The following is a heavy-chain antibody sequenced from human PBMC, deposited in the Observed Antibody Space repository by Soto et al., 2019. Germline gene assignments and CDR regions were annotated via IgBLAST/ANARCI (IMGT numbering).Heavy chain of an antibody. CDR3: AADSWYSGSWRVAFDI. CDR2: IVVGSGNT. Sequence: SVKVSCRASGLTLTCSAVHWVRQARGQRLEWIGWIVVGSGNTNYAQKFQERVTITRDMSTSTAYMELSSLRSEDTAVYYCAADSWYSGSWRVAFDIWGQGTMVTVSS. J-gene: IGHJ3*02. CDR1: GLTLTCSA. D-gene: IGHD1-26*01. V-gene: IGHV1-58*01.